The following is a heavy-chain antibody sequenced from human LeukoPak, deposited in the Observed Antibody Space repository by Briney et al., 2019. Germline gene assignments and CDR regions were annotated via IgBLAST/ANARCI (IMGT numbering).Heavy chain of an antibody. CDR3: ARQSTSTTVNYFDH. D-gene: IGHD1-1*01. CDR2: MYYNGTS. V-gene: IGHV4-59*08. CDR1: GGSVRSYY. J-gene: IGHJ4*02. Sequence: SETLSLTCTVSGGSVRSYYWSWVRQPPGKGLEWIGYMYYNGTSKYSPSLKSRVTISVDTSKNNFSLKLSSVTAADTAVYFCARQSTSTTVNYFDHWGQGTQVTVSS.